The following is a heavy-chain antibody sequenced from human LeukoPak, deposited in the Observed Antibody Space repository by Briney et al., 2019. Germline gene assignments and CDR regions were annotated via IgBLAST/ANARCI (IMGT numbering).Heavy chain of an antibody. V-gene: IGHV4-59*08. Sequence: SETPSLTCAVSGGSINSYFCSWIRQPPGKEMEWIGYVYSNGTTNKNPSLKSRVTISVDTSKNQFSLRLNSVTAADTAVYYCARRDNNGYYGFWGQGTLVTVSS. D-gene: IGHD3-3*01. CDR1: GGSINSYF. CDR2: VYSNGTT. J-gene: IGHJ4*02. CDR3: ARRDNNGYYGF.